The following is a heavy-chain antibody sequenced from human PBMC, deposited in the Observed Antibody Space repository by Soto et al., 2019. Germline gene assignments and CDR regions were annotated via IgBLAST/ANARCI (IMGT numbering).Heavy chain of an antibody. CDR2: IIPIFGTA. CDR3: ARARLIGPPPIVVVIGWFDP. D-gene: IGHD3-22*01. CDR1: GGTFSSYA. V-gene: IGHV1-69*13. J-gene: IGHJ5*02. Sequence: GASVKVSCKASGGTFSSYAISWVRQAPGQGLEWMGGIIPIFGTANYAQKFQGRVTITADETKSTAYMELSNLKTEDTAVYYCARARLIGPPPIVVVIGWFDPWGQGTLVTVSS.